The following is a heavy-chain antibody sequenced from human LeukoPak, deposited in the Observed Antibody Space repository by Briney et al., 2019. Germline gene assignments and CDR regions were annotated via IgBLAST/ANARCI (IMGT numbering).Heavy chain of an antibody. Sequence: GGSLRLSCAASGFTFTNYPMIWVRQAPGRGLTWVSGISGSGGSTYYADSVKGRFTISRDNPRSTLYLQMSSLRAEDTAVYHCARKLSGYAPFDCWGQGTLVTASS. CDR1: GFTFTNYP. D-gene: IGHD5-12*01. CDR3: ARKLSGYAPFDC. CDR2: ISGSGGST. V-gene: IGHV3-23*01. J-gene: IGHJ4*02.